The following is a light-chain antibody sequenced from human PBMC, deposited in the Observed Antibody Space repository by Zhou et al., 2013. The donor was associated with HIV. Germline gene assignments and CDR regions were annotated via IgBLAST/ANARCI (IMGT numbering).Light chain of an antibody. CDR1: QSISSW. Sequence: DIQMTQSPSTLSASVGDRVTITCRASQSISSWLAWYQQKPGKAPKLLIYKSSSLESGVPSRFSGSGSGTVFTLTISSLQPEDFATYYCQQSYSVPLTFGQGTRLEIK. J-gene: IGKJ5*01. CDR2: KSS. V-gene: IGKV1-5*03. CDR3: QQSYSVPLT.